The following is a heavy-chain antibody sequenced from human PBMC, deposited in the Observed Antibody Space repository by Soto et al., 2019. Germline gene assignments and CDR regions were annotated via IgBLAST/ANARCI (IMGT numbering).Heavy chain of an antibody. CDR2: IYYSGST. CDR3: ARWPQLEPRFDY. V-gene: IGHV4-61*08. J-gene: IGHJ4*02. D-gene: IGHD1-1*01. Sequence: PSETLSLTCTVSGGSVISGGYSWSWFRQPPGKGLEWIGYIYYSGSTYYNPSLKSRVTISVDTSKNQFSLKLSSVTAADTAVYYCARWPQLEPRFDYWGQGTLVTVSS. CDR1: GGSVISGGYS.